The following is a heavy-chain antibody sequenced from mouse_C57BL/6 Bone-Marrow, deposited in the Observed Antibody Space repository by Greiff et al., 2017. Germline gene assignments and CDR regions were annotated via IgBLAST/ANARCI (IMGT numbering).Heavy chain of an antibody. Sequence: VQLKQSGAELVRPGASVKLSCTASGFNIKDDYMHWVKQRPEQGLEWIGWIDPENGDTEYASKFQGKATITADTSSNTAYLQLSSLTSEDTAVYYCCYSNCGDCDVWGTGTTVTVAS. D-gene: IGHD2-5*01. CDR2: IDPENGDT. CDR3: CYSNCGDCDV. J-gene: IGHJ1*03. CDR1: GFNIKDDY. V-gene: IGHV14-4*01.